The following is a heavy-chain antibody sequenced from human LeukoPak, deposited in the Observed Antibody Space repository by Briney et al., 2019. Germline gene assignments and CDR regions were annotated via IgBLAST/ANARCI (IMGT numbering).Heavy chain of an antibody. Sequence: ASVKVSCKASGYTFTSYYMHWVRQAPGQGLEWMGIINPSGGSTSYAQKFQGRVTMTRDTSTSTVYMGLSSLRSEDTAVYYCARQSVTTVVTGGMDVWGQGTTVTVSS. V-gene: IGHV1-46*01. D-gene: IGHD4-17*01. CDR2: INPSGGST. CDR1: GYTFTSYY. CDR3: ARQSVTTVVTGGMDV. J-gene: IGHJ6*02.